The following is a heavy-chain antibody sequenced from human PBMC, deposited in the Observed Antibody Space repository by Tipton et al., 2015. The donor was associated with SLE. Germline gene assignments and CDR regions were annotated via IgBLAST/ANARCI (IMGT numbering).Heavy chain of an antibody. D-gene: IGHD3-3*01. Sequence: TLSLTCTVSGGSISXSSYYWGWICQPPGKGLEWIGSVYYSGSTYYNPSLKSRVTISVDTSKNQFSLKLSSVTAADTAVYYCAKSYDFWSGYDYWGQGTLVTVSS. CDR1: GGSISXSSYY. V-gene: IGHV4-39*07. CDR3: AKSYDFWSGYDY. CDR2: VYYSGST. J-gene: IGHJ4*02.